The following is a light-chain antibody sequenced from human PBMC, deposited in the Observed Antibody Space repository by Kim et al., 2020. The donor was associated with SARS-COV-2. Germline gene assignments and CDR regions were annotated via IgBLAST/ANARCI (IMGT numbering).Light chain of an antibody. V-gene: IGLV6-57*03. Sequence: GKTEPIPCTRRSGSIATDYVQWYQQRPGSAPATVIYADNERPSGVPDHFSGSSDASSNSASLTISGLKTEDEADYYCHSYDRDSHVFGTGTKVTVL. J-gene: IGLJ1*01. CDR2: ADN. CDR3: HSYDRDSHV. CDR1: SGSIATDY.